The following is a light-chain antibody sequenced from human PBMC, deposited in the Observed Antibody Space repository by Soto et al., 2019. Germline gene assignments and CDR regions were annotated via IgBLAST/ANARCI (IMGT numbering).Light chain of an antibody. Sequence: QSVLTQPASVSGSLGQSITISCTGTSSDVGGYNYVSWYQQHPGEAPKLMIYEVSYRPSGVSNRFSGSKSGNTASLTISGLQVEDEADYYCSSYTSSSTYVFGGGTKVT. CDR1: SSDVGGYNY. CDR3: SSYTSSSTYV. CDR2: EVS. J-gene: IGLJ1*01. V-gene: IGLV2-14*01.